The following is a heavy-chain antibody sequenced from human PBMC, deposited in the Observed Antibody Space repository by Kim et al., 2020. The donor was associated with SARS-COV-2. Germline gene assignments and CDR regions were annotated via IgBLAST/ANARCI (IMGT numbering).Heavy chain of an antibody. Sequence: SETLSLTCAVYGGSFSGYYWSWIRQPPGKGLEWIGEINHSGSTNYNPSLKSRVTISVDTSKNQFSLKLSSVTAADTAVYYCARGPRRVVAATPGVEKGLGYYYYGMDVWGQGTTVTVSS. CDR3: ARGPRRVVAATPGVEKGLGYYYYGMDV. D-gene: IGHD2-15*01. CDR2: INHSGST. CDR1: GGSFSGYY. J-gene: IGHJ6*02. V-gene: IGHV4-34*01.